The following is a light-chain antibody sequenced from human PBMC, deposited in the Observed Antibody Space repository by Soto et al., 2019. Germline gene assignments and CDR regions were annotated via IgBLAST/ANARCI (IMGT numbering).Light chain of an antibody. CDR1: QTIDTN. CDR3: QQYNNGPRT. CDR2: GAS. Sequence: EIPFTQFSGTLSFSPGERATHYWRASQTIDTNLAWYQQKPGKAPSLLIYGASTRATGIPARFSGSGSGTEFTLTISSLQSEDFAVYYCQQYNNGPRTFGQGTKVDIK. J-gene: IGKJ1*01. V-gene: IGKV3-15*01.